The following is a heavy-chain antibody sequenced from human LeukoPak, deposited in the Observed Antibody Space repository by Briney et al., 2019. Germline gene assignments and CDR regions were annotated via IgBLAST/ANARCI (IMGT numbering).Heavy chain of an antibody. CDR3: AELGITMIGGV. V-gene: IGHV3-30*18. CDR1: GFSFKDYN. Sequence: GGSLRLSCAASGFSFKDYNMHWVRQAPGKGLEWVAVITYDGSNKYYTDSVKGRFTISRDTSKSTLYLQMNSLRAEDTAVYYCAELGITMIGGVWGKGTTVTISS. CDR2: ITYDGSNK. D-gene: IGHD3-10*02. J-gene: IGHJ6*04.